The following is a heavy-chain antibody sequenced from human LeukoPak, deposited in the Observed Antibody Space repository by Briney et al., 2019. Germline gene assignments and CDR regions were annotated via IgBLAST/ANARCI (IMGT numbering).Heavy chain of an antibody. Sequence: GGSLRLSCAASGFTFSSYWMSWVRQAPGKGLEWVANIKQDGSEKYYADSVKGRFTISRDNSKKLYLQMNSLRAEDTAVYYCARARSSYGYGDAFDIWGQGTMVTVSS. D-gene: IGHD5-18*01. V-gene: IGHV3-7*01. J-gene: IGHJ3*02. CDR2: IKQDGSEK. CDR3: ARARSSYGYGDAFDI. CDR1: GFTFSSYW.